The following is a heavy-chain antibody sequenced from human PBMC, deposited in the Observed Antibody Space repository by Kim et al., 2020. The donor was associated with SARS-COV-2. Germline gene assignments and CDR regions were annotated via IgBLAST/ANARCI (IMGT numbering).Heavy chain of an antibody. CDR1: GYSISSGYY. J-gene: IGHJ6*02. CDR3: ARIRSEQQLVPTDGGYYGMDV. Sequence: SETLSLTCTVSGYSISSGYYWGWIRQPPGKGLEWIGSIYHSGSTYYNPSLKSRVTISVDTSKNQFSLKLSSVTAADTAVYYCARIRSEQQLVPTDGGYYGMDVWGQGTTVTVSS. D-gene: IGHD6-13*01. CDR2: IYHSGST. V-gene: IGHV4-38-2*02.